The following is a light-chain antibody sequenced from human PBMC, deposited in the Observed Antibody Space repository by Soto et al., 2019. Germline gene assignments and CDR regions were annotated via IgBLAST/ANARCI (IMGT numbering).Light chain of an antibody. Sequence: EIVLTQVPGTPSLSPGERATLSCRASQSVDSNYLAWYQQKPGQAPSFLIYGASSRSTGIPDRFSGSGSGTDFTLTISRLEPEDFAVYYCKQYGYSPGLAFGGGTKGEIK. J-gene: IGKJ4*01. V-gene: IGKV3-20*01. CDR3: KQYGYSPGLA. CDR1: QSVDSNY. CDR2: GAS.